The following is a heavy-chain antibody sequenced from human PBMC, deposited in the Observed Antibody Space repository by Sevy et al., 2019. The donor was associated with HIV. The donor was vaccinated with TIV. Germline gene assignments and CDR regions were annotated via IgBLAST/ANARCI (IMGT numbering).Heavy chain of an antibody. D-gene: IGHD3-3*01. Sequence: GGSLRLSCSASGFTFRNYAMNWVRQAPGKGLKYVSAISSDGGGTYYADSVRGRFTISRDNSKNTLYLQMRSLRVEDTAVYYCLKDPDYDFWRGDYGMDVWGQGTTVTVSS. V-gene: IGHV3-64D*06. CDR3: LKDPDYDFWRGDYGMDV. J-gene: IGHJ6*02. CDR1: GFTFRNYA. CDR2: ISSDGGGT.